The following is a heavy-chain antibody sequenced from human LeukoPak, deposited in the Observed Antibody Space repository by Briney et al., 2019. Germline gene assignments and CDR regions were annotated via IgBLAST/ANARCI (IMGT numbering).Heavy chain of an antibody. Sequence: GGSLRLSCAGSGFTSRSYWMNWVRQAPGKGPEWVANIKGDGGEKYADSVEGRFTISRDNAKNSVYLQMNSLRVEDTAVYYCVRDNRWASDYWGQGTLVTVSS. CDR3: VRDNRWASDY. CDR2: IKGDGGEK. D-gene: IGHD4-23*01. CDR1: GFTSRSYW. V-gene: IGHV3-7*01. J-gene: IGHJ4*02.